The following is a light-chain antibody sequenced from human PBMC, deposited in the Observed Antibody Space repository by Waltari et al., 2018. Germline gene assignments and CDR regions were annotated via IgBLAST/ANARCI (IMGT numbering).Light chain of an antibody. Sequence: SSELTQHPAVSVALGQTVRIPCPGESLSSYYASWSQQKPGQAPLLVIYGKNNRPSGIPDRFSGSSSGNTASLTITVAQAGDEADYYCNSRDSSGNHLVVFGGGTKLTVL. CDR1: SLSSYY. CDR2: GKN. V-gene: IGLV3-19*01. CDR3: NSRDSSGNHLVV. J-gene: IGLJ2*01.